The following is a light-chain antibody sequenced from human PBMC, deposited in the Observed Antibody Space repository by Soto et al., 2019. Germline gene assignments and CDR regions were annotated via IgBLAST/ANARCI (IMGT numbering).Light chain of an antibody. CDR1: QDISRY. CDR3: QQLQRTPFT. Sequence: QLTQSPSSLSASVGDRVTITCRASQDISRYLAWYQQKAGKAPKLLIYGTYTLQSGVPSRFSAFGSGTEFTLTISSLQPEDFATYHCQQLQRTPFTFGPGTTVDV. CDR2: GTY. J-gene: IGKJ3*01. V-gene: IGKV1-9*01.